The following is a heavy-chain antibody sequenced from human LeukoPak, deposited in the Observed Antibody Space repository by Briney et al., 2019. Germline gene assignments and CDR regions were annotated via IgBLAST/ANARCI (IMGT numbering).Heavy chain of an antibody. CDR3: ASCLSYYYDSSGYNDY. J-gene: IGHJ4*02. CDR1: GFTFSSYW. D-gene: IGHD3-22*01. V-gene: IGHV3-7*01. CDR2: IKQDGSEK. Sequence: GGSLRLSCAASGFTFSSYWMSWVRQAPGKGLERVANIKQDGSEKYYVDSVKSRFTISRDNAKNSLYLQMNSLRAEDTAVYSCASCLSYYYDSSGYNDYWGQGTLVAVSS.